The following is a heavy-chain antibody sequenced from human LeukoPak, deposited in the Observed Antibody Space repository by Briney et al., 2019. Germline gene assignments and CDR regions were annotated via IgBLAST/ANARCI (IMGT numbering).Heavy chain of an antibody. CDR2: IYTSEST. V-gene: IGHV4-61*02. CDR1: GGSISSGSYY. D-gene: IGHD5-18*01. Sequence: PSETLSLTCTVSGGSISSGSYYWSWIRQPAGKGLEWIGRIYTSESTNYNLSLKSRVTISVDTSKNQFSLKLSSVTAADTAVYYCARAGRGSTYGFVPSELDYYYYYMDVWGKGTTVTVSS. CDR3: ARAGRGSTYGFVPSELDYYYYYMDV. J-gene: IGHJ6*03.